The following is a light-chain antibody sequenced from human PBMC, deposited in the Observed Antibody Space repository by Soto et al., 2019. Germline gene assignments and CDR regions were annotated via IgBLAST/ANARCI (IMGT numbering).Light chain of an antibody. Sequence: QPVLTQSPSASASLGASVKFTCTLSSGHSNYDIAWHQQQPEKGPRYLMKLNSDGSHSKGDGIPDRFSGSSSGAERYLTISSLQSEDEADYYCQTWGTGIVVFGGGTKVTVL. J-gene: IGLJ2*01. V-gene: IGLV4-69*01. CDR3: QTWGTGIVV. CDR1: SGHSNYD. CDR2: LNSDGSH.